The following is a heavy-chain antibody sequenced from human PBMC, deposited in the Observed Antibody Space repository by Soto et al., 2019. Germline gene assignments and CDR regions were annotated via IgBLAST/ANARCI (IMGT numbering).Heavy chain of an antibody. CDR3: AKERGVLDAFDI. D-gene: IGHD3-10*01. Sequence: QVQLVESGGGVVQPGTSLRLSCAASGFTSSSFVIHWVRQDPGKELEWLAVISSDGNNQYYADSVKGRFTISRDNSKKTLYLQVNSLRAEDTAVYFCAKERGVLDAFDIWGQGTMVTVS. J-gene: IGHJ3*02. CDR2: ISSDGNNQ. CDR1: GFTSSSFV. V-gene: IGHV3-30*18.